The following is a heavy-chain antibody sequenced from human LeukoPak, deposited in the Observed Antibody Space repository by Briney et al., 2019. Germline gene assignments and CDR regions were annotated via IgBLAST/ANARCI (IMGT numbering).Heavy chain of an antibody. D-gene: IGHD2-21*01. J-gene: IGHJ6*03. CDR1: GLTFHDYA. Sequence: GGSLRLFCAISGLTFHDYAMTWVRQAPGKGLEWVSTIVGDSSKIYYADSVRGRFTISRDNSNYMLFLHMNSLRAEDTAIYYCAKQPYNYYYLDVWGKGTTVTVSS. V-gene: IGHV3-23*01. CDR2: IVGDSSKI. CDR3: AKQPYNYYYLDV.